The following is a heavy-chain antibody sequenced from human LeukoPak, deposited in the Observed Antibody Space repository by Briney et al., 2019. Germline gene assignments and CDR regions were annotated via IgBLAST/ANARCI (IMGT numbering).Heavy chain of an antibody. CDR1: GGSISSGGYY. CDR2: IYYSGST. V-gene: IGHV4-31*03. Sequence: SETLSLTCTVSGGSISSGGYYWSWIRQHPGKGLEWIGYIYYSGSTYYNPSLKSRVTISVDTSKNQFSLKLSSVTAADTAVYYCASKTLGGNPYDAFDIWGQGTMVTVSS. J-gene: IGHJ3*02. D-gene: IGHD4-23*01. CDR3: ASKTLGGNPYDAFDI.